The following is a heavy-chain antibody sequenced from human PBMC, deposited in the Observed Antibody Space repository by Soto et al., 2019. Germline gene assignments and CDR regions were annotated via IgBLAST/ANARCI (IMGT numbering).Heavy chain of an antibody. V-gene: IGHV3-66*01. CDR1: GFSVSDNY. D-gene: IGHD2-8*01. Sequence: EVQLVKSGGGLVQPGGSLRLSCAASGFSVSDNYMSWVRQAPGKGLEWISVIYSSGDTYYADSVKGRLTISRDNARNTLYRQINDLRVENTAIYYCARDPGYGRGVSFDRWGQGIPVTVSS. CDR2: IYSSGDT. J-gene: IGHJ5*02. CDR3: ARDPGYGRGVSFDR.